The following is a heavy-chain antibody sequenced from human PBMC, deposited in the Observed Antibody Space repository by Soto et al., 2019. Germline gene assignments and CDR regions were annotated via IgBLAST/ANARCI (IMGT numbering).Heavy chain of an antibody. D-gene: IGHD5-18*01. CDR1: GFTFSSYA. CDR3: ARGTAMVTPYFDL. Sequence: QVQLVESGGGVVQPGRSLRLSCAASGFTFSSYAMHWVRQAPGKGLEWVAVISYDGSNKYYADSVKGRFTISRDNSKHTLYLQMNSLRAEDTAVYYCARGTAMVTPYFDLWGRGTLVTVSS. V-gene: IGHV3-30-3*01. J-gene: IGHJ2*01. CDR2: ISYDGSNK.